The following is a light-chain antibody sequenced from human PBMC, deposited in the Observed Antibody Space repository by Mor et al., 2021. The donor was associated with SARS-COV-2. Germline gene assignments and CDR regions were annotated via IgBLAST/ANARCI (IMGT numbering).Light chain of an antibody. CDR2: GAS. V-gene: IGKV3-20*01. Sequence: QKPGQAPRLLIYGASSRATGIPDRFSGGGSGTDFTLTISRLEPEDFAVYYCQQYSRSPPGLTFGGGTKVEI. CDR3: QQYSRSPPGLT. J-gene: IGKJ4*01.